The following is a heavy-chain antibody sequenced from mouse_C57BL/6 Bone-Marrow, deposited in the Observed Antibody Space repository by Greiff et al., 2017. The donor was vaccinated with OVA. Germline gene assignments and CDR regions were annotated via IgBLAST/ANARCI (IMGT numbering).Heavy chain of an antibody. CDR2: INPYNGGT. V-gene: IGHV1-19*01. D-gene: IGHD2-10*01. Sequence: EVQLQQSGPVLVKPGASVKMSCKASGYTFTDYYMNWVKQSHGKSLEWIGVINPYNGGTSYNQKFKGKATLTVDKSSSTAYMELNSLTSEDSAVYYCARSYPYYAMDYWGQGTSVTVSS. CDR1: GYTFTDYY. CDR3: ARSYPYYAMDY. J-gene: IGHJ4*01.